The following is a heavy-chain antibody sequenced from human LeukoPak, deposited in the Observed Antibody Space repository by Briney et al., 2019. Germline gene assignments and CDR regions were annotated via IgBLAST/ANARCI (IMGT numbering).Heavy chain of an antibody. CDR2: INPSNDIT. CDR3: ARDRQGHYYYYYMDV. J-gene: IGHJ6*03. CDR1: GYIFNDYY. V-gene: IGHV1-46*02. Sequence: ASVKVSCKTSGYIFNDYYIHWVRQAPGQGLEWMGIINPSNDITAYAQKLQGRVTMTTDTSTSTAYMELRSLRSDDTAVYYCARDRQGHYYYYYMDVWGKGTTVTVSS.